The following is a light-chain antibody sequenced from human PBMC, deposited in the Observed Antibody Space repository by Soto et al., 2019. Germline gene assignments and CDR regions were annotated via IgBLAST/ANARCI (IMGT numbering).Light chain of an antibody. J-gene: IGKJ4*01. Sequence: EIVLTQSPGTLSLSPGERATLSCRASQGVSSSYLAWYQQKPGQPPRLLIYGASSRATGIPDRFCGSGSGTVFHLTIPRLEPEDFAVSYCPHYRTSFGGGTKVEIK. V-gene: IGKV3-20*01. CDR1: QGVSSSY. CDR2: GAS. CDR3: PHYRTS.